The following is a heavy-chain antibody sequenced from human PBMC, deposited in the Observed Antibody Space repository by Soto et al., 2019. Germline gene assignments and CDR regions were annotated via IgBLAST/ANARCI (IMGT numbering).Heavy chain of an antibody. V-gene: IGHV1-46*03. CDR3: ARYDSRGYYSFDY. J-gene: IGHJ4*01. Sequence: ASVKVSCKSSGYTSTGYYIHWVRQAPGQGLEWMGIINPGGGSTHYAQNFQGRVTMTRDTSTSTVYMELSSLRSDDTAVYFCARYDSRGYYSFDYWG. CDR2: INPGGGST. D-gene: IGHD3-22*01. CDR1: GYTSTGYY.